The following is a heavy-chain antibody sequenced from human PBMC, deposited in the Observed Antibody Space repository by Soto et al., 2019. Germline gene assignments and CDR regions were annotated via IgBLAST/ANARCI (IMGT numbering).Heavy chain of an antibody. Sequence: ASVKVSCKVSGYTLTELSMHWVRQAPGKGLEWMGGFDPEDGETIYAQKFQGRVTMTEDTSTDTAYMELSSLRSEDTAVYYCATVGRGSGSYYNRPKGYYYGMDVWGQGTTVTVSS. CDR3: ATVGRGSGSYYNRPKGYYYGMDV. CDR2: FDPEDGET. CDR1: GYTLTELS. D-gene: IGHD3-10*01. V-gene: IGHV1-24*01. J-gene: IGHJ6*02.